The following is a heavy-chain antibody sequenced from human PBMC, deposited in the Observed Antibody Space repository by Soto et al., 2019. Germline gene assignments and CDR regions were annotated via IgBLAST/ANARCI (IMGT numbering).Heavy chain of an antibody. D-gene: IGHD1-1*01. J-gene: IGHJ4*02. Sequence: GGSLRLSCAASGFTFTRYSMNWVRQAPGKGLEWVSSISSTTNSIYYVDSMKGRFTISRDNSKNPLYLEMNSLRAADTAVYYCARESEEVTSNVAYWGQGTVVTVSS. CDR3: ARESEEVTSNVAY. CDR2: ISSTTNSI. CDR1: GFTFTRYS. V-gene: IGHV3-21*06.